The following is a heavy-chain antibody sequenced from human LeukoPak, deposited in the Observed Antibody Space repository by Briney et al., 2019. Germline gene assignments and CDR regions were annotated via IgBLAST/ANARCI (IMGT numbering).Heavy chain of an antibody. CDR2: IIPIFGTA. V-gene: IGHV1-69*13. Sequence: SVKVSCKASGGTFSSYAISWVRQAPGQGLEWMGGIIPIFGTANYAQKFQGRVTITADESTSTAYMELSSLRSEDTAVYYCARGDYSSSWYPHFDYWGQGTLVTVSS. J-gene: IGHJ4*02. CDR1: GGTFSSYA. CDR3: ARGDYSSSWYPHFDY. D-gene: IGHD6-13*01.